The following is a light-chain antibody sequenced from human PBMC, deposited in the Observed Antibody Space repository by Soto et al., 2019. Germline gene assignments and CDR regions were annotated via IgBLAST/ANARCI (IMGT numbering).Light chain of an antibody. Sequence: QSVLTQPPSVSGAPGQRVTISCTGSSSNIGAGYDVHWYQQLPGTAPKLLIYGNSNRPSGVPDRFSGSKSGTSASLAITGLQAEDEADYYCQSYDSSPIGVIGTGTKLTV. V-gene: IGLV1-40*01. CDR1: SSNIGAGYD. CDR2: GNS. J-gene: IGLJ1*01. CDR3: QSYDSSPIGV.